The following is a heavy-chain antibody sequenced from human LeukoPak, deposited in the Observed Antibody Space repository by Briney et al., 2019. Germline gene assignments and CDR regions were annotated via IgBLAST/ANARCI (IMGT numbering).Heavy chain of an antibody. CDR3: ARVVLSSDWAFDI. V-gene: IGHV4-59*01. Sequence: SETLSLTCTVSHVSISTYYWSWIRQPPGKGLEWMGYIHYSGSTNYNPSLKSRVTISVDTSKKQLSLMLRSVTAADTAVYYCARVVLSSDWAFDIWGQGTMVTVSS. CDR1: HVSISTYY. CDR2: IHYSGST. J-gene: IGHJ3*02. D-gene: IGHD2-21*01.